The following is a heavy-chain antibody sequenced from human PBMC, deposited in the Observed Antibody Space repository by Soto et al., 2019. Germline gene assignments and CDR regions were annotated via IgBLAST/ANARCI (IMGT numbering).Heavy chain of an antibody. D-gene: IGHD6-19*01. J-gene: IGHJ3*01. CDR1: GFTFSNYA. CDR3: AKDVGEYSSGWYSVFDV. Sequence: EVQLLESGGGLVKPGGALRLSCAASGFTFSNYAMPWVRQAPGKGLEWVSGIIGSGATSYYADSVKGRFTLSRDNSKNTVHLQMNSLRAEDTAVYYCAKDVGEYSSGWYSVFDVWGQGTMVTVSS. CDR2: IIGSGATS. V-gene: IGHV3-23*01.